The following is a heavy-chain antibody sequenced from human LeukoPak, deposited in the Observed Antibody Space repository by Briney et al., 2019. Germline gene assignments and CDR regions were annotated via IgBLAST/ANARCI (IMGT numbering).Heavy chain of an antibody. CDR3: ARPYAAADTNPHDAFDI. Sequence: SVKVSCKASGGTFSSYAISWVRQAPGQGLEWMGRIIPILGIANYAQKFQGRVTITADKSTSTAYMELSSLRSEDTAVYYCARPYAAADTNPHDAFDIWGQGTMVTVSS. J-gene: IGHJ3*02. CDR2: IIPILGIA. V-gene: IGHV1-69*04. CDR1: GGTFSSYA. D-gene: IGHD6-13*01.